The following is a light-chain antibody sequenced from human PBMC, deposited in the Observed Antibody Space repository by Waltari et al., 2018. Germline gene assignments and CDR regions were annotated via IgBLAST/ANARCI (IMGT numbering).Light chain of an antibody. J-gene: IGKJ4*01. CDR2: WAS. CDR3: QQYFGSPLT. CDR1: QNVLSRSSNRNY. V-gene: IGKV4-1*01. Sequence: DIVMNQSPDSLAVSLGERATIKCRSSQNVLSRSSNRNYLAWYQQKPGQPPKLLIYWASTRESGVPDRFSGSGSGTDFTLTISSLQAEDVAVYYCQQYFGSPLTFGGGTKVEIK.